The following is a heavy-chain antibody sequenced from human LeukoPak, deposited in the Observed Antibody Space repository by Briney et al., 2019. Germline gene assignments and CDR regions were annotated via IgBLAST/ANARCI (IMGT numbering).Heavy chain of an antibody. V-gene: IGHV3-30-3*01. CDR1: GFTFSSYA. CDR2: ISYDGSNK. CDR3: AREGEYNWNVGQAFDI. J-gene: IGHJ3*02. Sequence: GGSLRLSCAASGFTFSSYAMHWVRQAPGKGLEWVAVISYDGSNKYYADSVKGRFTISRDNSKNTLYLQMNSLRAEDTAVYYCAREGEYNWNVGQAFDIWGQGTMVTVSS. D-gene: IGHD1-20*01.